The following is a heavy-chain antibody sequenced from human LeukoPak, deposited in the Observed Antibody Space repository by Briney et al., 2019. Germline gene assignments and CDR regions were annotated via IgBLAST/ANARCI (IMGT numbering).Heavy chain of an antibody. J-gene: IGHJ4*02. CDR3: ARDNWGSLDY. D-gene: IGHD7-27*01. CDR2: INHSGST. CDR1: GGSFSGYY. Sequence: PSETLSLTCSVYGGSFSGYYWSWIRQPPGKGLEWIGEINHSGSTNYNPALKSRVTISVDTSRSQFSLKLSSVTAADTAVYYCARDNWGSLDYWGQGTLITVSS. V-gene: IGHV4-34*01.